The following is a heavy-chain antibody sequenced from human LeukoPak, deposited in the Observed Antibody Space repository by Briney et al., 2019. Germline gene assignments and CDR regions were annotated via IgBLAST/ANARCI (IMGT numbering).Heavy chain of an antibody. CDR2: INPNSGGT. D-gene: IGHD2-2*01. J-gene: IGHJ5*02. Sequence: ASVKVSCKASGYTFTGYYMHWVRQAPGQGLEWMGWINPNSGGTNYAQKLQGRVTMTTDTSTSTAYMELRSLRSDDTAVYYCARVAGGVVVVPASNLYWFDPWGQGTLVTVSS. V-gene: IGHV1-2*02. CDR3: ARVAGGVVVVPASNLYWFDP. CDR1: GYTFTGYY.